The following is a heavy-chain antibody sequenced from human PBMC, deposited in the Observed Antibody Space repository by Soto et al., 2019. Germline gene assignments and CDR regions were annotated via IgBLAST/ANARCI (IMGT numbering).Heavy chain of an antibody. CDR1: GYAFSFG. D-gene: IGHD3-10*01. CDR3: ATYYFGSGSYYRFDN. CDR2: ISASDGST. V-gene: IGHV1-18*01. J-gene: IGHJ4*02. Sequence: ASVKVSCKASGYAFSFGFSWVRQAPEQGLEWMEWISASDGSTNSASKFRGRISMTTDTSTHTAYLDLLSLTSDDTAMYFCATYYFGSGSYYRFDNWGQGTRVTVSS.